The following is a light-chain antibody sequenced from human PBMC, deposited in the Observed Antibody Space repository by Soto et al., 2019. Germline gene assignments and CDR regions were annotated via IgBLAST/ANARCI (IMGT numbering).Light chain of an antibody. V-gene: IGLV2-14*01. CDR2: EVS. J-gene: IGLJ1*01. Sequence: QSALTQPASVSGSPGQSITISCTGTSSDFGGYNYVSWYQQHPGKAPKLMIYEVSNRPSGVSNRFSGSKSGNTASLTISGLQAEDEADYYCSSYTSSRTYVFGTVTKVTVL. CDR1: SSDFGGYNY. CDR3: SSYTSSRTYV.